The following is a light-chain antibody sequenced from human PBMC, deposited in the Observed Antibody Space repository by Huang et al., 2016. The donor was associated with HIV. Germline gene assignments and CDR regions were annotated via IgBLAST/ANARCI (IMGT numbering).Light chain of an antibody. J-gene: IGKJ4*01. CDR2: DAS. CDR1: QNVITY. Sequence: EIVLTQSPATLSLSPGERATLSCRASQNVITYLVWYQQKPGQAPRLLIYDASTRATGVPARFIGSGSGKDFTLTISSLEPEDFAVYYCQQRSNWPLVTFGGGTRLEIK. CDR3: QQRSNWPLVT. V-gene: IGKV3-11*01.